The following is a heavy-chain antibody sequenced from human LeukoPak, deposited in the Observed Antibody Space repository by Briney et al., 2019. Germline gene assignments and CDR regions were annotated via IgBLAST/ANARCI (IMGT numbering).Heavy chain of an antibody. V-gene: IGHV1-18*01. D-gene: IGHD2-21*01. CDR3: ARDCGNCGGARDDTFDI. Sequence: PRASVKVSCKASGYTFSTYGISWVRQAPGQGLEWMGWISAYTGNTNYAQKVQGRVTMTTDTSTNTAYLELRSLRSDDTAVYYCARDCGNCGGARDDTFDIWGQGTMVTVSS. J-gene: IGHJ3*02. CDR1: GYTFSTYG. CDR2: ISAYTGNT.